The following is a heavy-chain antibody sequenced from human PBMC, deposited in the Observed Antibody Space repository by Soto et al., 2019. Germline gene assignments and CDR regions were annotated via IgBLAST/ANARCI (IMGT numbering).Heavy chain of an antibody. CDR2: ISNTGGNT. Sequence: GGSLRLSCAASGFTLSSYAMKWVRQAPGKGLEWVSSISNTGGNTNYADSVKGRLTISRDTPKNTLYLQMNSLRAEDTDLYYCAKHIGGPNTATDHGGQGTLVPVS. V-gene: IGHV3-23*01. D-gene: IGHD6-25*01. CDR3: AKHIGGPNTATDH. J-gene: IGHJ4*02. CDR1: GFTLSSYA.